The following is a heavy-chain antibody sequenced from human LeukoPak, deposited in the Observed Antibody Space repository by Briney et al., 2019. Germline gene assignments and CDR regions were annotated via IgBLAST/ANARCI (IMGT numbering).Heavy chain of an antibody. Sequence: PGGSLRLSCAASGFTFSSFTMDWVRRAPGKGLEWVSSISSNSDYIYYAYSVKGGLTISRDNAKNSLYLQMTSLRAEDTAVYYCARGVGATTHYFDFWGQGALVTVSS. CDR1: GFTFSSFT. J-gene: IGHJ4*02. CDR3: ARGVGATTHYFDF. V-gene: IGHV3-21*01. D-gene: IGHD1-26*01. CDR2: ISSNSDYI.